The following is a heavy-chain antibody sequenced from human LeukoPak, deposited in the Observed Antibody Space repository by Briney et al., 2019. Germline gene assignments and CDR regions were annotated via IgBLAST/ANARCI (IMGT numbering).Heavy chain of an antibody. CDR1: GYTFSSYW. V-gene: IGHV5-51*01. CDR3: ARHSGDILTGYYRRWFDP. D-gene: IGHD3-9*01. Sequence: GESLRISCKGSGYTFSSYWIGWVRQMPGKGLEWMGIIYPGDSDTRYSPSFQGQVTISADKSISTAYLQWSSLKASDTAMYYCARHSGDILTGYYRRWFDPWGQGTLVTVSS. J-gene: IGHJ5*02. CDR2: IYPGDSDT.